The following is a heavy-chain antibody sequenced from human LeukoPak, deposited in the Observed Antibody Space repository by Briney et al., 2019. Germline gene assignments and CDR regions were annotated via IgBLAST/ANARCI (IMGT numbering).Heavy chain of an antibody. CDR3: IFCDSSGWYDFDY. Sequence: ASVKVSCKASGYTFTRYGISWVRQAPGQGLEWMGWNSAYNSNTNYAQNFQGRVTMTTDTSTNTAYMELRNLRSDDTAVYYCIFCDSSGWYDFDYWGQGTLVTVSS. V-gene: IGHV1-18*01. CDR1: GYTFTRYG. CDR2: NSAYNSNT. J-gene: IGHJ4*02. D-gene: IGHD6-19*01.